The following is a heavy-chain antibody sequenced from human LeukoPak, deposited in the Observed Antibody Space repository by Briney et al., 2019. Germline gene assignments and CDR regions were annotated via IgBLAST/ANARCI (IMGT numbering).Heavy chain of an antibody. D-gene: IGHD6-6*01. CDR3: ARDSIEYSSSYFDY. CDR2: IYYSGST. CDR1: GGSISSGGYY. V-gene: IGHV4-31*03. J-gene: IGHJ4*02. Sequence: PSQTLSLTCTVSGGSISSGGYYWSWIRQHPGKGLEWIGYIYYSGSTYYNPSLKSRVTISVDTSKNQFSLKLSSVTAADTAVYYCARDSIEYSSSYFDYWGQGTLVTVSS.